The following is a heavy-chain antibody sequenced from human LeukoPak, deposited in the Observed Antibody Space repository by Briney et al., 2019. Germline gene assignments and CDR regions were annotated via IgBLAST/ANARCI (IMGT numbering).Heavy chain of an antibody. Sequence: SETLSLTCAVYGGSFSGYYWSWIRQPPGKGLEWIGEINHSGSTNYNPSLKSRVTISVDTSKNQFSLKLSSVTAADTAVYYCARRRSSSWYFTNFDYWGQGTLVTVSS. J-gene: IGHJ4*02. V-gene: IGHV4-34*01. CDR2: INHSGST. CDR3: ARRRSSSWYFTNFDY. CDR1: GGSFSGYY. D-gene: IGHD6-13*01.